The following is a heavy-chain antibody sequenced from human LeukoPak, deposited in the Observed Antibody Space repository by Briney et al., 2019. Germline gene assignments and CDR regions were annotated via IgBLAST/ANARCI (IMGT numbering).Heavy chain of an antibody. J-gene: IGHJ6*03. CDR1: GFTFSTYG. V-gene: IGHV3-23*01. Sequence: GGSLRLSCEASGFTFSTYGMTWVRQAAPGKGLEWVSAISGSGGSTYYADSVKGRFTISRDNSKNMLYLQMNSLRAEDTAVYYCAKDVSYYDILTGPRNMDVWGKGTTVTVSS. CDR3: AKDVSYYDILTGPRNMDV. CDR2: ISGSGGST. D-gene: IGHD3-9*01.